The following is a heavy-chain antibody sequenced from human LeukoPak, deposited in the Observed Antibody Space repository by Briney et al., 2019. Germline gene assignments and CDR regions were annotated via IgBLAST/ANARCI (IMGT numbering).Heavy chain of an antibody. Sequence: ASVKVSCKASGYTFTSYYMHWVRQAPGQGLEWMGIINPSGGSTSYAQKFQGRVTMTRDTSTSTVYMELSSLRSEDTAVYYCARGSSNYYDSSGYYYGDAFDIWGQGTMVTVSS. D-gene: IGHD3-22*01. V-gene: IGHV1-46*01. J-gene: IGHJ3*02. CDR2: INPSGGST. CDR1: GYTFTSYY. CDR3: ARGSSNYYDSSGYYYGDAFDI.